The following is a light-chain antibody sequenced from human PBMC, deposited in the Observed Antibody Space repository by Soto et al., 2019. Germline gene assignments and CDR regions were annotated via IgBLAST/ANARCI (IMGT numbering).Light chain of an antibody. V-gene: IGKV3-11*01. CDR2: DAS. Sequence: DIVLTQSPATLSLSRGERATLSCRASQNIANYVAWYQQRPGQAPRLLIYDASTRPTGIPARFSGSGSGTDFTLTISSLESGDVAVYYCQQRSNWPPYTFGQGTKVEI. J-gene: IGKJ2*01. CDR3: QQRSNWPPYT. CDR1: QNIANY.